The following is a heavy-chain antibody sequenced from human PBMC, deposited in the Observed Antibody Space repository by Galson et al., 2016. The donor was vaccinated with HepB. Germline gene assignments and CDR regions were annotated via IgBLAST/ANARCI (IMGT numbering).Heavy chain of an antibody. Sequence: SLRLSCAASGFSFSRYWMHWVRQAPGKGLVCVSRINKDGSSTSYADSVKGRFTISRDNAKYTLYLQMNSLRAEDTAVYYCARMESGGYDFWSGHYSWSGGMDVWGQGTTVTVSS. V-gene: IGHV3-74*01. D-gene: IGHD3-3*01. J-gene: IGHJ6*02. CDR3: ARMESGGYDFWSGHYSWSGGMDV. CDR2: INKDGSST. CDR1: GFSFSRYW.